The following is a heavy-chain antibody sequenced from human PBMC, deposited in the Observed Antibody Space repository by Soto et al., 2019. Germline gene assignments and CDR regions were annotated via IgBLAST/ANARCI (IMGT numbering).Heavy chain of an antibody. CDR3: ARDQVFDGDHSRSSGYYHDAFDV. J-gene: IGHJ3*01. V-gene: IGHV4-31*03. D-gene: IGHD3-22*01. CDR1: GGSISSGGYY. Sequence: QVQLQESGPGLVRPSQTLSLTCTVSGGSISSGGYYWSWIRQHPGKGLEWIGYIYNSGNTYYNPSLKSRVTISLDTSKNQFSLKLGSVTAADTAVYYCARDQVFDGDHSRSSGYYHDAFDVWGQGTMVTVSS. CDR2: IYNSGNT.